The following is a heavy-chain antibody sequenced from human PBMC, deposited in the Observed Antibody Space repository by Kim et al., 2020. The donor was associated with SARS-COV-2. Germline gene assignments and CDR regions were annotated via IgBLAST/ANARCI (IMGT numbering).Heavy chain of an antibody. J-gene: IGHJ6*02. CDR3: ARGGSSWYTLYYYYYGMDV. CDR1: GFTFSSYD. D-gene: IGHD6-13*01. CDR2: IGTAGDT. V-gene: IGHV3-13*01. Sequence: GGSLRLSCAASGFTFSSYDMHWVRQATGKGLEWVSAIGTAGDTYYPGSVKGRFTISRENAKNSLYLQMNSLRAGDTAVYYCARGGSSWYTLYYYYYGMDVGGQGTTVTVSS.